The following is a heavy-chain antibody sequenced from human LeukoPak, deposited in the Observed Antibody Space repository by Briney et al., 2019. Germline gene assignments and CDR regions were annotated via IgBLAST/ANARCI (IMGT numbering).Heavy chain of an antibody. CDR3: TTEPPDTTV. CDR1: GFTFSNAW. V-gene: IGHV3-15*07. Sequence: GGSLRLSCAASGFTFSNAWMNWVRQAPGKGLEWVGCIKSKTDGGTTDYAAPVKGRFTISRDDSKNTLYLQMNSLKTEDTAVYYCTTEPPDTTVWGQGTLVTVSS. J-gene: IGHJ4*02. CDR2: IKSKTDGGTT. D-gene: IGHD4-17*01.